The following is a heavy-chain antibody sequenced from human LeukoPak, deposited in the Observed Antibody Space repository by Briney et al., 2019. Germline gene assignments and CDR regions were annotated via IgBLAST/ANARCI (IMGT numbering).Heavy chain of an antibody. J-gene: IGHJ4*02. CDR2: IYYSGST. Sequence: SETLSLTCTVSGGSLSSYYWSWIRQPPGKGLEWIWYIYYSGSTNYNPSLKSRVTISVDTSKNQFSLKLSSVTAADTAVYYCARSSVRYYYDSSGSFDYWGQGTLVTVSS. D-gene: IGHD3-22*01. V-gene: IGHV4-59*01. CDR1: GGSLSSYY. CDR3: ARSSVRYYYDSSGSFDY.